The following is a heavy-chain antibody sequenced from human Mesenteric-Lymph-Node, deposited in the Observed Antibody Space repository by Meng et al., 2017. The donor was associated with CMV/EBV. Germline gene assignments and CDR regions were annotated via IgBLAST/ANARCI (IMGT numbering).Heavy chain of an antibody. Sequence: GGSLRLSCAAPGFTFSTYGMNWVRQAPGKGLEWVSSISSRSDYIYYADSLKGRFTISRDNAKNSLYLQMNGLRAEDTAVYYCAKGGSQIDYWGQGTLVTVSS. CDR1: GFTFSTYG. V-gene: IGHV3-21*01. D-gene: IGHD1-26*01. CDR3: AKGGSQIDY. CDR2: ISSRSDYI. J-gene: IGHJ4*02.